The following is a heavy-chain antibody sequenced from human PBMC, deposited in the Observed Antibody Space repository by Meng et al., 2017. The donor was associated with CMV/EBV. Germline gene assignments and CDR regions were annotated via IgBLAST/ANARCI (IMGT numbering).Heavy chain of an antibody. CDR2: IYYSGST. D-gene: IGHD2-2*01. CDR3: ARVGRTSCYDY. J-gene: IGHJ4*02. Sequence: LQVSCPGLAKPSQPSSLPCIVSGGSISSGDYYWSWIRQPPGKGLEWIGYIYYSGSTYYNPSLKSRVTISVDTSKNHFSLKLSSVTAADTAVYYCARVGRTSCYDYWGQGTLVTVSS. V-gene: IGHV4-30-4*08. CDR1: GGSISSGDYY.